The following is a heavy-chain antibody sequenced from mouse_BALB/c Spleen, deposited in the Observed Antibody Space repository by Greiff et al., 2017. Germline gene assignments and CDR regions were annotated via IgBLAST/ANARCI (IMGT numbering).Heavy chain of an antibody. Sequence: QVQLQQSGPGLVAPSQSLSITCTVSGFSLTSYGVHWVRQPPGKGLEWLGVIWAGGSTNYNSALMSRLSISKDNSKSQVFLKMNSLQTDDTAMYYCARSYGNYRWYFDVWGAGTTVTVSS. J-gene: IGHJ1*01. V-gene: IGHV2-9*02. CDR1: GFSLTSYG. CDR2: IWAGGST. D-gene: IGHD2-1*01. CDR3: ARSYGNYRWYFDV.